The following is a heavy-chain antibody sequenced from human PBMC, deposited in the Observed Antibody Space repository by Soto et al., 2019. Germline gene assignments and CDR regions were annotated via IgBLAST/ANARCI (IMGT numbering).Heavy chain of an antibody. Sequence: SVKVSCKASGGTFSSYAISWVRQAPGQGLEWMGGIIPIFGTANYAQKFQGRVTITADESTSTAYMELSSLRSEDTAVYYCARPIVRWLVPGGAFDIWGQGTMVTVSS. V-gene: IGHV1-69*13. D-gene: IGHD6-19*01. CDR3: ARPIVRWLVPGGAFDI. CDR1: GGTFSSYA. J-gene: IGHJ3*02. CDR2: IIPIFGTA.